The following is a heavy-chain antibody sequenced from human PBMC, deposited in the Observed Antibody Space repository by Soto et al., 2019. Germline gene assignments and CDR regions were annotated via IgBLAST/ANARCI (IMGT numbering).Heavy chain of an antibody. V-gene: IGHV1-2*04. CDR3: AREATYYYDSSGYRSTGEAFDI. CDR1: GYTFTGYY. Sequence: GASVKVSCKASGYTFTGYYMHWVRQAPGQGLEWMGWINPNSGGTNYAQKIQGWVTMTRDTSISTAYMELSRLRSDDTAVYYCAREATYYYDSSGYRSTGEAFDIWGQGTMVTVSS. D-gene: IGHD3-22*01. CDR2: INPNSGGT. J-gene: IGHJ3*02.